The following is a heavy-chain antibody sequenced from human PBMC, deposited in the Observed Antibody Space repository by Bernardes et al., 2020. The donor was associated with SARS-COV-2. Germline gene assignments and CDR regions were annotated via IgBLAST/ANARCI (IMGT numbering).Heavy chain of an antibody. V-gene: IGHV1-24*01. CDR1: GDTFTEMS. CDR2: VDPEDGAA. D-gene: IGHD3-10*01. Sequence: ASVKVSCMVSGDTFTEMSIHWVRQTREKTLEWMGGVDPEDGAAHYAPRFEGRITVTADTSAATAYLELRSLTSEDTAVYYCSTDLTIYPSETSDHVGEGGVSFWGQGTLVIVSS. CDR3: STDLTIYPSETSDHVGEGGVSF. J-gene: IGHJ4*02.